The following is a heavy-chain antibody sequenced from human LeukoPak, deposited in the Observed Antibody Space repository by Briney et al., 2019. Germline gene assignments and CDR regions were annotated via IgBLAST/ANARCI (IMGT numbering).Heavy chain of an antibody. V-gene: IGHV1-2*02. J-gene: IGHJ4*02. Sequence: GASVKVSCKASGYIFTGYYIHWVRQAPGQGLEWMGWINPNSGGTNYAQRFQGRVAMTRDTSISTAYMELSRLRSDDTAVYYCARGDSSGWYGLDYWGQGTLVTVSS. CDR2: INPNSGGT. D-gene: IGHD6-19*01. CDR1: GYIFTGYY. CDR3: ARGDSSGWYGLDY.